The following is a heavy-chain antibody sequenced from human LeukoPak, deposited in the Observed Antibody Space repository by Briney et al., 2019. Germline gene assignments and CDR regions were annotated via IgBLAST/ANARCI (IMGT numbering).Heavy chain of an antibody. CDR3: ARDRTRPWPRLSGMDV. CDR2: ISYDGSNK. CDR1: GFTFSSYG. V-gene: IGHV3-30*03. D-gene: IGHD2-2*01. J-gene: IGHJ6*02. Sequence: GGSLRLSCAASGFTFSSYGMHWVRQAPGKGLEWVAVISYDGSNKYYADSVKGRFTIPRDNSKNTLYLQMNSLRAEDTAVYYCARDRTRPWPRLSGMDVWGQGTTVTVSS.